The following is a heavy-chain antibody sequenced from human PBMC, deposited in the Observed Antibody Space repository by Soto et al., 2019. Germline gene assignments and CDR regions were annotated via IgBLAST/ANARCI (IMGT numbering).Heavy chain of an antibody. Sequence: EVPLVESGGALVQPGGSLRLSCAASGFTFSSYWMHWVRQAPGKGLVWVSRISTDGSSTSYADSVEGRFTISRDNAKNTLYLQMNSLRAEDTAVYYCARDNNGDYDYWGQGTLVTVSS. CDR3: ARDNNGDYDY. CDR2: ISTDGSST. D-gene: IGHD4-17*01. J-gene: IGHJ4*02. V-gene: IGHV3-74*01. CDR1: GFTFSSYW.